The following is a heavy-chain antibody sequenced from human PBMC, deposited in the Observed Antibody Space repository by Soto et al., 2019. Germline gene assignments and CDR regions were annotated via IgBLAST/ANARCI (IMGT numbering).Heavy chain of an antibody. CDR3: AREPYYDILTGYYRDY. CDR1: GYTFTSYV. D-gene: IGHD3-9*01. J-gene: IGHJ4*02. V-gene: IGHV1-18*01. Sequence: GASVKVSCKASGYTFTSYVISWVRHAPGQGLEWMGWISAYNGNTNYAQKFQGRVTMTTDTSTSTAYMELRSLRSDDTAVYYCAREPYYDILTGYYRDYWGQGTLVTVSS. CDR2: ISAYNGNT.